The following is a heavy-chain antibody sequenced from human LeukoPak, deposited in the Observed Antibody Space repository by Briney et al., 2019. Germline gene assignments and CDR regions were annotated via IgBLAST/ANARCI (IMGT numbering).Heavy chain of an antibody. CDR1: GFIFSNYG. CDR2: IKSDGSEK. Sequence: TGGSLRLSCAASGFIFSNYGMHWVRQTPGKGLEWVTDIKSDGSEKDYADSVKGRFTISRDNSKSTLYLQMNSLRAEDMALYHCVKEVSFGEMGGDNWGQGTLVTVSS. V-gene: IGHV3-30*02. D-gene: IGHD3-16*01. J-gene: IGHJ4*02. CDR3: VKEVSFGEMGGDN.